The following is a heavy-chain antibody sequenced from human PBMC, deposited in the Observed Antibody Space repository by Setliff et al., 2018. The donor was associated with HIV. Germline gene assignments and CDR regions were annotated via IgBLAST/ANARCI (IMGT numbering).Heavy chain of an antibody. J-gene: IGHJ5*02. CDR3: AKDRGRGNWLDP. CDR2: MNPKSGNT. CDR1: GYTFTNSD. V-gene: IGHV1-8*02. D-gene: IGHD1-26*01. Sequence: ASVKVSCKASGYTFTNSDINWVRQATGQGLEWMGWMNPKSGNTGYAQRSQGRVTMTRDTSGSTAYMELSSLRSEDTAVYYCAKDRGRGNWLDPWGQGTLVTVSS.